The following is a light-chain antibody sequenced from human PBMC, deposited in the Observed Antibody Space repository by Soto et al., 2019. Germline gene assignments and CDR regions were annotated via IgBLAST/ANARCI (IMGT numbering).Light chain of an antibody. J-gene: IGKJ1*01. CDR1: QSVRNNY. V-gene: IGKV3-20*01. CDR2: GAS. Sequence: EIVLTQSPGTLSLSPGERATISCRASQSVRNNYLAWYQQKPGQAPRLLIYGASSRATGIPDRFSGSGSGTEFTLTISRLEPEDFAVFYCQQYGSSPRTFGQGTRVEIK. CDR3: QQYGSSPRT.